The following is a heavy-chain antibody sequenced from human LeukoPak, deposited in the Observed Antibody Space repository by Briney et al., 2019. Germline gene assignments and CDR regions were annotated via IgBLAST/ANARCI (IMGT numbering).Heavy chain of an antibody. J-gene: IGHJ5*02. Sequence: PSETLSLTCTVSGGSISSYYWSWIRQPPGKGLEWIGYIYYSGSTNYNPSLKSPVTLSLDTSKNQFSLKHSSATAAATAVYYCARVGAIFGVVINNWFDPWGQGTLVTVSS. V-gene: IGHV4-59*01. CDR2: IYYSGST. CDR3: ARVGAIFGVVINNWFDP. CDR1: GGSISSYY. D-gene: IGHD3-3*01.